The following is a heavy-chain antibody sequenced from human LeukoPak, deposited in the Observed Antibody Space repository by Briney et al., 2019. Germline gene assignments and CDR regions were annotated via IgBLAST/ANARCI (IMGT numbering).Heavy chain of an antibody. CDR2: INRDGTTT. J-gene: IGHJ4*02. CDR3: ASSGIRKYYFDY. CDR1: GFTFNSYW. D-gene: IGHD6-13*01. Sequence: GGSLRLSCAASGFTFNSYWLLWVRQAPGKGLVWVSRINRDGTTTAYADSVKGRFTISRDNAKNSLYLQMSSLRAEDTAVYYCASSGIRKYYFDYWGQGTLVTVSS. V-gene: IGHV3-74*01.